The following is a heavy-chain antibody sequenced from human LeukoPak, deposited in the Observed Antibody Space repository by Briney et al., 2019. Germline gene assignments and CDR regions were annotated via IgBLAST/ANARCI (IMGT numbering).Heavy chain of an antibody. CDR3: ARDIWYGGNSDFVY. Sequence: GGSLRLSCAASGFTFNSYGMHWVRQAPGKGLEWVAVISYDGSNKYYADSVKGRFTISRDNAKNSLYLQMNSLRAEDTAVYYCARDIWYGGNSDFVYWGQGTLVTVSS. V-gene: IGHV3-30*03. J-gene: IGHJ4*02. D-gene: IGHD4-23*01. CDR2: ISYDGSNK. CDR1: GFTFNSYG.